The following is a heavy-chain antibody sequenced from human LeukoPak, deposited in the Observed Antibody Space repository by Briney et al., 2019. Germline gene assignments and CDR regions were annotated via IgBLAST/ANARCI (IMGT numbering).Heavy chain of an antibody. CDR3: ARGAAAGKGPLAHYYYGMDV. D-gene: IGHD6-13*01. CDR1: GGTFSSYA. CDR2: IIPIFGTA. V-gene: IGHV1-69*01. J-gene: IGHJ6*02. Sequence: SVKVSCKASGGTFSSYAISWVRQAPGQGLEWMGGIIPIFGTANCAQKFQGRVTITADESTSTAYMELSSLRSEDTAVYYCARGAAAGKGPLAHYYYGMDVWGQGTTVTVSS.